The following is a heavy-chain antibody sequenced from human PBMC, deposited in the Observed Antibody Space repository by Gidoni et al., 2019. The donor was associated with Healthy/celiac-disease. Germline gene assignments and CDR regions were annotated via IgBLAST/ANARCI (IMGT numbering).Heavy chain of an antibody. V-gene: IGHV5-51*01. CDR2: IYPGDSDT. CDR3: ARLSYCGGDCYSPRTRKLNANFDY. CDR1: GYSFTSYW. Sequence: EVQLVQSGAEVKKPGESLKISCKGSGYSFTSYWIGWVRQMPGKGLEWMGIIYPGDSDTRYSPSFQGQVTISADKSISTAYLQWSSLKASDTAMYYCARLSYCGGDCYSPRTRKLNANFDYWGQGTLVTVSS. J-gene: IGHJ4*02. D-gene: IGHD2-21*02.